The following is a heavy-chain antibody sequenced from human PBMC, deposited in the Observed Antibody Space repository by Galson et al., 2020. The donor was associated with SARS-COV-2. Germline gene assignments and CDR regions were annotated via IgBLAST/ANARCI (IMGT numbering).Heavy chain of an antibody. CDR3: ARDVEYSSGWLGLWSHTPAWYFDL. J-gene: IGHJ2*01. D-gene: IGHD6-19*01. CDR2: IKQDGSEK. Sequence: QLGESLKISCAASGFTFSSYWMSWVRQAPGKGLEWVANIKQDGSEKYYVDSVKGRFTISRDNAKNSLYLQMNSLRAEDTAVYYCARDVEYSSGWLGLWSHTPAWYFDLWGRGTLVTVSS. V-gene: IGHV3-7*01. CDR1: GFTFSSYW.